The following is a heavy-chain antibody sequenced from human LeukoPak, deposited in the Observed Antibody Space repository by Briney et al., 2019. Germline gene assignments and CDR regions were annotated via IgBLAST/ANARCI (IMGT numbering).Heavy chain of an antibody. CDR1: GFTVSSNY. D-gene: IGHD6-13*01. V-gene: IGHV3-66*01. CDR3: ARGPYSFSWYHHLAY. CDR2: FCSGCSGGST. J-gene: IGHJ4*02. Sequence: GGSLRLSYAVSGFTVSSNYMIWVRQAPGKGLEWVSVFCSGCSGGSTYYADSVKGRFTISRDNSETTLYLQMNSLRAEDTAVYYCARGPYSFSWYHHLAYWGQGTLVTVSS.